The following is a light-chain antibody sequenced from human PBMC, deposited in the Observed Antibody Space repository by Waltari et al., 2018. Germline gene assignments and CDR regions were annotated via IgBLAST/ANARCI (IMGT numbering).Light chain of an antibody. CDR1: TSNIGSNP. Sequence: QSVLTQPPSASGTPGQTVTISSSGSTSNIGSNPVPWYQQLPGKAPKLLIYSNNQRPSGVPDRFSASKSGTSASLAISGLRSEDEADYYCVSWDDSPNGPAVGGGTKLTVL. CDR2: SNN. CDR3: VSWDDSPNGPA. J-gene: IGLJ2*01. V-gene: IGLV1-44*01.